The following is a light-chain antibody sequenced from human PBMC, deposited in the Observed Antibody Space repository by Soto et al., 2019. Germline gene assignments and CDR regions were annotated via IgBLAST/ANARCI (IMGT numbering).Light chain of an antibody. Sequence: EMVMTQAPAILSLAPGENSTLSWRASQSVNSNYLAWYQQHPGQPPRLLIYGISTRATGIPARFSGSGSGTEFSLTISSLQSEDFAVYYCQQYSKWPITFGQGTRLEIK. CDR2: GIS. CDR3: QQYSKWPIT. CDR1: QSVNSN. V-gene: IGKV3-15*01. J-gene: IGKJ5*01.